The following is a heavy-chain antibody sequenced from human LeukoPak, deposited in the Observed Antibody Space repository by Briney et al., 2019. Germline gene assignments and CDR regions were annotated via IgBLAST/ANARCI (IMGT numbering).Heavy chain of an antibody. V-gene: IGHV3-23*01. CDR3: ARDTPGATLIGATELDP. D-gene: IGHD1-26*01. J-gene: IGHJ5*02. CDR1: GFTFSSYA. Sequence: GGSLRLSCAASGFTFSSYAMSWVRQAPGKGLEWVSAISGSGGSTYYADSVKGRFTISRDNAKNSLYLQMNSLRAEDTAVYYCARDTPGATLIGATELDPWGQGTLVTVSS. CDR2: ISGSGGST.